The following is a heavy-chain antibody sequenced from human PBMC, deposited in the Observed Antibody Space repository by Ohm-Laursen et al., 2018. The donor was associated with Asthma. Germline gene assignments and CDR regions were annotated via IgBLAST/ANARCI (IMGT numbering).Heavy chain of an antibody. D-gene: IGHD5-18*01. Sequence: SLRLSCAASGFTFSSYAMSWVRQAPGKGLEWVSAISGSGGSTYYADSVKGRFTISRDNSKNTLYLQMNSLRAEDTAVYYCAKDTTYSYGILNYWVQGTLVTVSS. CDR2: ISGSGGST. CDR3: AKDTTYSYGILNY. CDR1: GFTFSSYA. J-gene: IGHJ4*02. V-gene: IGHV3-23*01.